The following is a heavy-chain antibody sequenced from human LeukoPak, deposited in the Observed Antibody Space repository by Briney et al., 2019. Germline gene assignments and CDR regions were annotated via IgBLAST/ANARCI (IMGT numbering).Heavy chain of an antibody. CDR1: GGTFSSYA. V-gene: IGHV1-69*13. J-gene: IGHJ4*02. Sequence: ASVKVSCKASGGTFSSYAISWVRQAPGQGLEWMGGIILIFGTANYAQKFQGRVTTTADESMSTAYMELSSLRSEDTAVYYCARDRAAAGRAFDYWGQGTLVTVSS. CDR3: ARDRAAAGRAFDY. CDR2: IILIFGTA. D-gene: IGHD6-13*01.